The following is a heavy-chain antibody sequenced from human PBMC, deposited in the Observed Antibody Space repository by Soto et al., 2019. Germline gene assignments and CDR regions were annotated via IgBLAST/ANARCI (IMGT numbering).Heavy chain of an antibody. CDR1: GIALGDYA. V-gene: IGHV3-9*01. CDR3: ITATTPAALAY. D-gene: IGHD4-17*01. CDR2: IYSDDHST. J-gene: IGHJ4*02. Sequence: GGSLRLSCVASGIALGDYAMHWVRQVPGQGLEWVAGIYSDDHSTAHAASVKCRFNNSRANANNPFSLPMNTLRTEHTASYHCITATTPAALAYWGRPILATVPS.